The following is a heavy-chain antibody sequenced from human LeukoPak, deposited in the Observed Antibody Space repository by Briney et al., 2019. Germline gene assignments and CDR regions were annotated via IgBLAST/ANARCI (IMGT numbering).Heavy chain of an antibody. D-gene: IGHD6-13*01. CDR3: ARGSTAAAGTGVWFDP. Sequence: SETLSLTCTVSGGSISSSSYYWGWIRQPPGKGLEWIGSIYYSGSTYYNPSLKSRVTISVDTSKNQFSLKLSSVTAADTAVYYCARGSTAAAGTGVWFDPWGQGTLVTVSS. CDR2: IYYSGST. V-gene: IGHV4-39*01. CDR1: GGSISSSSYY. J-gene: IGHJ5*02.